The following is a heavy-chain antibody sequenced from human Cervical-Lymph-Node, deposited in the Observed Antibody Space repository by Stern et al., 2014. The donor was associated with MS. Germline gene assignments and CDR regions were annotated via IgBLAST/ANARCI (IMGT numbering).Heavy chain of an antibody. CDR1: GYSFTSYW. CDR3: ARLHDYGDYVGLNYYYGMDV. V-gene: IGHV5-51*01. Sequence: VQLVESGAEVKKPGESLKISCKGSGYSFTSYWIGWVRQMPGKGLEWMGIIYPGDSDTRYSPAFQGQVTISADNDTSTSYLKWSSLKAPDTAMYYCARLHDYGDYVGLNYYYGMDVWGQGTTVTVSS. CDR2: IYPGDSDT. J-gene: IGHJ6*02. D-gene: IGHD4-17*01.